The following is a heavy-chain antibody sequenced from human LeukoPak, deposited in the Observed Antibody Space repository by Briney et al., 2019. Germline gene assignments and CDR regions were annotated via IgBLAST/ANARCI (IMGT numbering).Heavy chain of an antibody. Sequence: GGSLRLSCASSGFTFSSYWMTWVRQAPGKGREWVANIKQDGSEKYYVDSVKGRFTISRDNAKNSLYLQMNGLRAEDTAVYYCARGTRGYSYYGYWGQGTLVTVSS. J-gene: IGHJ4*02. CDR2: IKQDGSEK. V-gene: IGHV3-7*01. CDR3: ARGTRGYSYYGY. D-gene: IGHD5-18*01. CDR1: GFTFSSYW.